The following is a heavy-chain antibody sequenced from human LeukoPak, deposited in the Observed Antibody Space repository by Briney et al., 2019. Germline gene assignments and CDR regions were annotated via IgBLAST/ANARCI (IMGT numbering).Heavy chain of an antibody. CDR1: GYSFTSYW. Sequence: GESLKISCKGSGYSFTSYWIGWVRQTPGKGLEWMGVIYPGDSRTRYNPSFEGQVTISADKSINTAYLQWSSLKVSDTAMYYCACREFYSPWPGPWGQGTLVTVSS. CDR2: IYPGDSRT. V-gene: IGHV5-51*01. CDR3: ACREFYSPWPGP. J-gene: IGHJ5*02. D-gene: IGHD5-18*01.